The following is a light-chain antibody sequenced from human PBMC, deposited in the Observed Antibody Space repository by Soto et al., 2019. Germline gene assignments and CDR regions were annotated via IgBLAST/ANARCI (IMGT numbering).Light chain of an antibody. J-gene: IGKJ2*01. V-gene: IGKV1-33*01. CDR3: HRYDSIPYA. CDR2: DAS. CDR1: QDISHY. Sequence: DIQMTQSPSSLSASVGDRVTITCQASQDISHYLNWYQQKPGKPPKLLIYDASNLETGFPSRFSGSGSETYFTFTISNLQPEDVATYDCHRYDSIPYAFGQGTKLEIK.